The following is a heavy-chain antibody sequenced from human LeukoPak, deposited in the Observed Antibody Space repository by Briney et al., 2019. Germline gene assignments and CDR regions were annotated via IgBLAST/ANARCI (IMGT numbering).Heavy chain of an antibody. V-gene: IGHV4-38-2*02. Sequence: PSETLSLTCTVSGYSISNVYYWGWIRQPPGKGLEWIGSIYHSGSTYYNPSLKSRVTISADTSKNQFSLKLTSVTAADTAVYYCTSGYCSGTSCSLDDWGQGTLVTVSS. D-gene: IGHD2-2*01. CDR2: IYHSGST. J-gene: IGHJ4*02. CDR3: TSGYCSGTSCSLDD. CDR1: GYSISNVYY.